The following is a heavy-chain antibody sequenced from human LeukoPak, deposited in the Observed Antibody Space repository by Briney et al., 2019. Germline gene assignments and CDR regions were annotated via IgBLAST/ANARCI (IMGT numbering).Heavy chain of an antibody. V-gene: IGHV5-51*01. Sequence: GESLKISCKGSGYSFTSYWIGWVRQMPGKSLEWMGIIYPGDSDTRYSPSFQGQVTISADKSISTAYLQWSSLKASDTAMYYCARLQERDIVVVPAASYYFDYWGQGTLVTVSS. CDR3: ARLQERDIVVVPAASYYFDY. CDR1: GYSFTSYW. D-gene: IGHD2-2*01. CDR2: IYPGDSDT. J-gene: IGHJ4*02.